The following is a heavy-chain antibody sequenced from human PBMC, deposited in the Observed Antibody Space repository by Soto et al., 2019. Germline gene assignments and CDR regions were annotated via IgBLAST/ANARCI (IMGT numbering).Heavy chain of an antibody. D-gene: IGHD2-21*01. J-gene: IGHJ4*02. Sequence: ASVKVSCKASGNTLTTLQIHRVRQATGQGREWMGWVNPNSDNTGFARKFQGRVTLTRNTSTATAYMELSSLKSDDTAVYYCARGHPILRLLDYWGQGTPVTVSS. CDR1: GNTLTTLQ. CDR3: ARGHPILRLLDY. CDR2: VNPNSDNT. V-gene: IGHV1-8*02.